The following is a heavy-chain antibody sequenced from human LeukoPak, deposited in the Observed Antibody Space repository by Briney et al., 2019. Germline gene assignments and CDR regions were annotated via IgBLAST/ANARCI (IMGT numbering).Heavy chain of an antibody. CDR3: ARVAGGKFHLDY. CDR2: ITSTATYI. Sequence: GGSLRLSCAASGFAFSTYSMDWVRQAPAKGLEWISSITSTATYIYYADSVKGRFTISRDNTKNSLYLQMNSLRAEDTAVYFCARVAGGKFHLDYWGQGTQVTVSS. CDR1: GFAFSTYS. J-gene: IGHJ4*02. V-gene: IGHV3-21*01. D-gene: IGHD2-21*01.